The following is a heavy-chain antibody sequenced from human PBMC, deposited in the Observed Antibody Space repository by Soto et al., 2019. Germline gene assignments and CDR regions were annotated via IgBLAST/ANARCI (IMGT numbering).Heavy chain of an antibody. CDR3: ARAFCSDTSCSSFDF. J-gene: IGHJ4*01. CDR2: IYHSGST. V-gene: IGHV4-4*02. CDR1: GGSISSSNW. Sequence: SETLSLTCAVSGGSISSSNWWSWVRQPPGKGLQWIGEIYHSGSTNYIPSLKSRVTISVDKSRNQFSLKLSSVTAADTAVYYCARAFCSDTSCSSFDFWGHGTLVT. D-gene: IGHD2-2*01.